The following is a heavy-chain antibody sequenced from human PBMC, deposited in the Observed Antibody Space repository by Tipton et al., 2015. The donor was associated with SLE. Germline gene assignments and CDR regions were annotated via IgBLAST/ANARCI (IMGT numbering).Heavy chain of an antibody. D-gene: IGHD5-12*01. J-gene: IGHJ4*02. CDR2: ITNNGNT. CDR1: GGSISGTNYY. V-gene: IGHV4-39*02. Sequence: TLSLTCSVSGGSISGTNYYWDWIRQPPGKGPEWIGRITNNGNTYYIPSLQSRVTMSVDTSKNHFSLKLSSVTAADTALYSCARRRYSGYEGYFDYWGQGRLVTVTS. CDR3: ARRRYSGYEGYFDY.